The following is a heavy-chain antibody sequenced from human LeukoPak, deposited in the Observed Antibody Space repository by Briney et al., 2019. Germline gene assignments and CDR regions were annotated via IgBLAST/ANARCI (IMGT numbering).Heavy chain of an antibody. CDR1: GFTFSSYS. Sequence: GGSLRLSCAASGFTFSSYSMNWVRQAPGKGLEWVSSISSSSSYIYYADSVKGRFTISRDNAKNSLYLQMNSLRAEDTAVYYCARDTGGEYCSSTSCYTYQLGSFDYWGQGTLVTVSS. V-gene: IGHV3-21*01. CDR2: ISSSSSYI. CDR3: ARDTGGEYCSSTSCYTYQLGSFDY. D-gene: IGHD2-2*02. J-gene: IGHJ4*02.